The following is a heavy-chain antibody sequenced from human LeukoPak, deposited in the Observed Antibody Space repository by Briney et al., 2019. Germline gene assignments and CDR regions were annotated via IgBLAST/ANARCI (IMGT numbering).Heavy chain of an antibody. CDR2: MYTSGNT. Sequence: SETLSLTCTVSGGSISSGSYYWSWIRHPAGKGLEWIGRMYTSGNTNYNPSLKSRVTILVDTSKNQFSLKLSSVTAADTAVYYCTRDPRDWGQGTLVTVSS. CDR1: GGSISSGSYY. J-gene: IGHJ4*02. V-gene: IGHV4-61*02. CDR3: TRDPRD.